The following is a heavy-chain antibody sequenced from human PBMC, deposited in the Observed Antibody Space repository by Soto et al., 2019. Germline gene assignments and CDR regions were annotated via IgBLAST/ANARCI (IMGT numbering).Heavy chain of an antibody. CDR2: IIPVFGTT. V-gene: IGHV1-69*01. CDR3: ARGRIAAAGTGYNYSAMDV. D-gene: IGHD5-12*01. Sequence: QVQLVQSGAEVKKPGSSVKVSCKASGGTFSSYTISWVRQAPGQGLEWMGGIIPVFGTTNYAQKFQGRVTITADESTSTAYMELTSLRSEDTAVFYCARGRIAAAGTGYNYSAMDVWGQGTTVTVSS. CDR1: GGTFSSYT. J-gene: IGHJ6*02.